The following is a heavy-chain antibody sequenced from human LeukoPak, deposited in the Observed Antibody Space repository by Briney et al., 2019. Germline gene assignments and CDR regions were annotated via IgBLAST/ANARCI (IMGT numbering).Heavy chain of an antibody. CDR1: GFTFSNYN. D-gene: IGHD2-2*01. V-gene: IGHV3-21*01. J-gene: IGHJ4*02. CDR2: LSSTSTYI. Sequence: GGSLRLSCAASGFTFSNYNMNWVRQAPGKGLEWVSCLSSTSTYIYYADSVKGRFTISRDNAKNSLYLQMNSLRAEDTAVYYCARKPADFDYWGQGTLVTVSS. CDR3: ARKPADFDY.